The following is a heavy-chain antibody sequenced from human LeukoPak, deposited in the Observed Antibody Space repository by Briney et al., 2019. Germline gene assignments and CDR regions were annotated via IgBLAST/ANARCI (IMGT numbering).Heavy chain of an antibody. CDR2: INPNSGGT. V-gene: IGHV1-2*02. D-gene: IGHD3-10*01. J-gene: IGHJ4*02. CDR1: GYTFTGYY. Sequence: GASVKVSCKASGYTFTGYYMHWVRQAPGQGLEWMGWINPNSGGTNYAQKFQGRVSMTRDTSISTAYMELSRLRSDDTAVYYCARARGVVRGVIPDYWGQGTLVTVSS. CDR3: ARARGVVRGVIPDY.